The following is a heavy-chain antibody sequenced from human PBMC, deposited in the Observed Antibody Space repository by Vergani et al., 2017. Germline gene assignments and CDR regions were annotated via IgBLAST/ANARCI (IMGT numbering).Heavy chain of an antibody. Sequence: EVQLVESGGGLVQPGRSLRLSCAASGFTFDDYGMSWVRQAPGKGLEWVSGINWNGGSTGYADSVKGRFTISRDNAKNALYLQMNSLRAEDTALYYCARDWRYFPFDPWGQGTLVTVSS. J-gene: IGHJ5*02. V-gene: IGHV3-20*04. CDR2: INWNGGST. CDR1: GFTFDDYG. CDR3: ARDWRYFPFDP. D-gene: IGHD3-9*01.